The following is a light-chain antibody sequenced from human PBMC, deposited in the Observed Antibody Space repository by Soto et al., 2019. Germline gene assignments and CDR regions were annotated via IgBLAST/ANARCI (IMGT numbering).Light chain of an antibody. J-gene: IGLJ2*01. Sequence: ALTQPPSASGSPGQSVTISCTGASSDVGGYNFVSWYQHHPGKAPRLMIYDVTQRPSGVPDRFSGSKSGNTASLTVSGLQVDDEAYYYCSSYAGSSIPVAFGGGTKVTVL. CDR1: SSDVGGYNF. V-gene: IGLV2-8*01. CDR2: DVT. CDR3: SSYAGSSIPVA.